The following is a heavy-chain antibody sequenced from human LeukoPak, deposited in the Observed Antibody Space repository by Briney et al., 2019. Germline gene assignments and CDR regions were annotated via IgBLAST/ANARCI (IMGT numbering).Heavy chain of an antibody. V-gene: IGHV4-39*06. CDR1: SGSISSGAYY. CDR3: ARHTAVAGLPIDY. J-gene: IGHJ4*02. D-gene: IGHD6-19*01. Sequence: KPSEALSLTCTVSSGSISSGAYYWGWIRQPPGKGLEWIGTIHYSGKTYYNPSLKSRITISIDTSKKQFALKLSSVTAADTAVYYCARHTAVAGLPIDYWGQGTLVTVSS. CDR2: IHYSGKT.